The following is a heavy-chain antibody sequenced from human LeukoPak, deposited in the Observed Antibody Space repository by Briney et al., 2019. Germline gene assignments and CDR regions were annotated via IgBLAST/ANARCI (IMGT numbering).Heavy chain of an antibody. CDR3: ARDTAGSDAFDI. CDR1: GGTFSSYA. D-gene: IGHD1-1*01. Sequence: GGSVKVSCKASGGTFSSYAISWVRQAPGQGLEWMGRIIPILSIANYAQKFQGRVTITADKSTSTAYMELSSLRSEDTAVYYCARDTAGSDAFDIWGQGTMVTVSS. CDR2: IIPILSIA. V-gene: IGHV1-69*04. J-gene: IGHJ3*02.